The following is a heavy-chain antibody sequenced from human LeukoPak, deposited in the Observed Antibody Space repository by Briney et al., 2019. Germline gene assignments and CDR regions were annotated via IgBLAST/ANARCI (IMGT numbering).Heavy chain of an antibody. CDR3: AKAMRGSALVFDY. J-gene: IGHJ4*02. D-gene: IGHD2-15*01. Sequence: QSGGSLRLSCAASGFTFNNYVMSWLRQAPGKGLEWVSHITGSGGSTYYAASVKGRFTISRDNSKNTLFLQMNSLGAEDTAVFYCAKAMRGSALVFDYWGQGTLVTVSS. V-gene: IGHV3-23*01. CDR1: GFTFNNYV. CDR2: ITGSGGST.